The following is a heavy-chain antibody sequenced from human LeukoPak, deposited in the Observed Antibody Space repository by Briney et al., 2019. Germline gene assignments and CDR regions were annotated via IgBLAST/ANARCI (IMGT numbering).Heavy chain of an antibody. CDR2: IYHSGST. J-gene: IGHJ4*02. CDR1: GGSISSSNW. CDR3: ARDLAVAATGNFDY. V-gene: IGHV4-4*02. D-gene: IGHD2-15*01. Sequence: PSETLSLTCAVSGGSISSSNWWSWVRQPPGKGLEWIGEIYHSGSTNYNPSLKGRVTISVDKSKNQFSLKLSSVTAADTAVYYCARDLAVAATGNFDYWGQGTLVTVSS.